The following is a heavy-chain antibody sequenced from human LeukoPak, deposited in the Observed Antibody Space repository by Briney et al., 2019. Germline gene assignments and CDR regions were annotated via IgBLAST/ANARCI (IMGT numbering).Heavy chain of an antibody. J-gene: IGHJ4*02. CDR2: INHSGST. CDR1: GGSFSGYY. CDR3: ARAEDCSGGSCYPYYFDY. D-gene: IGHD2-15*01. Sequence: PSETLSLTCAVYGGSFSGYYWSWLRQPPGKGLEWIGEINHSGSTNYNPSLMSRVTISVDTSKNQFSLKLSSVTAADTAVYYCARAEDCSGGSCYPYYFDYWGQGTLVTVSS. V-gene: IGHV4-34*01.